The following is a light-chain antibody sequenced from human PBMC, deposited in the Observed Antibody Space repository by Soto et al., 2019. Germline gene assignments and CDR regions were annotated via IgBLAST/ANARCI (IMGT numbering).Light chain of an antibody. CDR1: PSDFGDDKY. CDR2: GVT. Sequence: QSALTQPASVSGSPGQSITLSCTGRPSDFGDDKYVSWYQQQPGKGPNLLIYGVTNRPSGVSNRFSGSKSGNTASLTISGLQVEDEADYFCGSLTTTRIWVFGGGTQLTVL. J-gene: IGLJ3*02. V-gene: IGLV2-14*01. CDR3: GSLTTTRIWV.